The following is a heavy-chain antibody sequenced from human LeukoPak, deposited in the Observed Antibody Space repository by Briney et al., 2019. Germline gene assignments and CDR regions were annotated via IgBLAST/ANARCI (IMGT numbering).Heavy chain of an antibody. D-gene: IGHD2-21*02. J-gene: IGHJ5*02. CDR1: GFTVSSNY. CDR2: IYSGGST. Sequence: PGGSLRLSCAASGFTVSSNYMSWVRQAPGKGLEWVSVIYSGGSTYYADSVKGRFTISRDNSKNTLYLQMNSLRDEDTAVYYCTRGGGLVYYGGDCSRLRTWGQGTLVTVSS. CDR3: TRGGGLVYYGGDCSRLRT. V-gene: IGHV3-53*01.